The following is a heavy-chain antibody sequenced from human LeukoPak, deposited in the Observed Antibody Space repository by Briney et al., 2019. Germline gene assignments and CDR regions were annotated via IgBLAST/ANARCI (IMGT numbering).Heavy chain of an antibody. CDR3: ARDFGGYCSSTSCYIFDY. V-gene: IGHV3-11*01. CDR2: ISSSGSTI. D-gene: IGHD2-2*02. CDR1: GFTFSDYY. Sequence: PGGSLRLSCAASGFTFSDYYMSWIRQAPGKGLEWVSYISSSGSTIYYADSVKGRFTISRDNAKNSLYLQMNSLRAEDTAVYYCARDFGGYCSSTSCYIFDYWGQGTLVTVSS. J-gene: IGHJ4*02.